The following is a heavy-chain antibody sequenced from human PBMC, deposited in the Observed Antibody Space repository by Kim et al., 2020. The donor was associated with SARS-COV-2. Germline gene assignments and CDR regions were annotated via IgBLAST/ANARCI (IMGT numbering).Heavy chain of an antibody. D-gene: IGHD3-3*01. Sequence: ESVKGRFNNSRENTKNTLYLQINSLRAEDTAVYYCAKESGFYDFWSGYDVWGQGTLVTVSS. CDR3: AKESGFYDFWSGYDV. V-gene: IGHV3-23*01. J-gene: IGHJ4*02.